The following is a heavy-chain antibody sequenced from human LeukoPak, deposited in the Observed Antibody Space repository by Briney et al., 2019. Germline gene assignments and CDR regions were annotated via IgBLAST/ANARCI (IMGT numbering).Heavy chain of an antibody. D-gene: IGHD3-3*01. Sequence: SGTLSLTCAVSGDSISSNKWWSCVRQPPGKGLEWSGEIYHSGRTNYKRSLTSRVNISVNTSKNQFSLKLSSVTAADTAAYYGASGRHIGDFWSGYYSPGVFDYWGQGTLVTVSS. CDR1: GDSISSNKW. CDR2: IYHSGRT. J-gene: IGHJ4*02. CDR3: ASGRHIGDFWSGYYSPGVFDY. V-gene: IGHV4-4*02.